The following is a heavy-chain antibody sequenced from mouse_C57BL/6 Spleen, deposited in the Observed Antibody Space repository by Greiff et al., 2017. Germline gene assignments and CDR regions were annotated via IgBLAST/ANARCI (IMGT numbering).Heavy chain of an antibody. CDR2: INPSNGGT. CDR3: ARSVDYDYLYYAMDY. D-gene: IGHD2-4*01. CDR1: GYTFTSYW. V-gene: IGHV1-53*01. Sequence: QVQLQQSGTELVKPGASVKLSCKASGYTFTSYWMHWVKQRPGQGLEWIGNINPSNGGTNYNEKFKSKATLTVDKSSSTAYMQLSSLTSEDSAVYYCARSVDYDYLYYAMDYWGQGTSVTVSS. J-gene: IGHJ4*01.